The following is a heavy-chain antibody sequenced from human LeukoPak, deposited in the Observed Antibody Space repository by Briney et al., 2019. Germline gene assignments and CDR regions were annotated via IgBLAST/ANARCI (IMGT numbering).Heavy chain of an antibody. Sequence: PSQTLSLTCTVSGGSISSGGYSWSWIRQPPGKGLEWIGYIYYSGTTYYSPSLKSRISIAVDTSKNQFSLRLSSVTAADTAVYYCARTIVPRTYFDYWGQGTLVTVSS. CDR3: ARTIVPRTYFDY. CDR2: IYYSGTT. V-gene: IGHV4-30-4*07. D-gene: IGHD2/OR15-2a*01. CDR1: GGSISSGGYS. J-gene: IGHJ4*02.